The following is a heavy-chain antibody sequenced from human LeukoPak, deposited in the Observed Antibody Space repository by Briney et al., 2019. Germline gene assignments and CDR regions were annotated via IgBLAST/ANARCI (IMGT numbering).Heavy chain of an antibody. V-gene: IGHV4-34*01. CDR2: INHSGST. J-gene: IGHJ4*02. D-gene: IGHD6-13*01. Sequence: SETLSPTCAVYGGSFSGYYWSWIRQPPGKGLEWIGEINHSGSTNYNPSLKSRVTISVDTSKNQFSLKLSSVTAADTAVYYCARGDLYSSSWSKPYYFDYWGQGTLVTVSS. CDR1: GGSFSGYY. CDR3: ARGDLYSSSWSKPYYFDY.